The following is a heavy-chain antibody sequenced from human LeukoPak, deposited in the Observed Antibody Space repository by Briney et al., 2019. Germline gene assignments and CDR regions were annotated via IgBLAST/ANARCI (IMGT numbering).Heavy chain of an antibody. CDR3: ARDPSRSSTSCSDY. CDR2: ISGSGGST. J-gene: IGHJ4*02. V-gene: IGHV3-21*01. Sequence: PGGSLRLSCAASGFTFSSYSMNWVRQAPGKGLEWVSAISGSGGSTYYADSVKGRFTISRDNAKNSLYLQMNSLRAEDTAVYFCARDPSRSSTSCSDYWGQGTLVTVSS. CDR1: GFTFSSYS. D-gene: IGHD2-2*01.